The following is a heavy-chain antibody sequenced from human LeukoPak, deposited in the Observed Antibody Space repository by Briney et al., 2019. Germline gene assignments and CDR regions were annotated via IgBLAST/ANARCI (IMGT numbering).Heavy chain of an antibody. Sequence: PGGSLRLSCAASGFTFSSYSMNWVRQAPGKGLEWVSYISSSSSTIYYADSVKGRFTISRDNAKNSLYLQMNSLRDEDTAVFYCARGRPDRGITIFGVVASPNWFDPWGQGTLVTVSS. D-gene: IGHD3-3*01. CDR3: ARGRPDRGITIFGVVASPNWFDP. V-gene: IGHV3-48*02. CDR2: ISSSSSTI. J-gene: IGHJ5*02. CDR1: GFTFSSYS.